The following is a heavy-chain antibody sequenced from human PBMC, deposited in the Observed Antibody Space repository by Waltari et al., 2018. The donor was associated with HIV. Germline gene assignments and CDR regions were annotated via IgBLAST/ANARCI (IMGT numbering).Heavy chain of an antibody. CDR3: ARGPIMTAGNFYNGFDV. Sequence: QVQLQESGPGLVKPSETLSLTCSVSGGSIRDHYLSWIRQSPGTGLEWIGYIYQNGNTNYNSSLKSRVTMSVASSKNQFSLKLTSVIAADTAIYYCARGPIMTAGNFYNGFDVWGRGTTVTVSS. CDR1: GGSIRDHY. CDR2: IYQNGNT. V-gene: IGHV4-59*11. D-gene: IGHD2-21*02. J-gene: IGHJ6*02.